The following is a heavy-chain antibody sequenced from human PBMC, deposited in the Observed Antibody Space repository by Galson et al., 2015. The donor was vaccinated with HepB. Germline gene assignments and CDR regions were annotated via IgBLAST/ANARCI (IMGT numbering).Heavy chain of an antibody. J-gene: IGHJ4*02. CDR1: GYTFTLYG. Sequence: SVKVSCKVSGYTFTLYGITWIRQAPGQGLEWMGWIGTYNGNTHYAQNIQDRVTMTTDTSTTTVYMELRKLRSNDTAVYYCARDRVSSGYLYDLSYDYWGQGTEVAVPS. CDR2: IGTYNGNT. CDR3: ARDRVSSGYLYDLSYDY. V-gene: IGHV1-18*01. D-gene: IGHD3-22*01.